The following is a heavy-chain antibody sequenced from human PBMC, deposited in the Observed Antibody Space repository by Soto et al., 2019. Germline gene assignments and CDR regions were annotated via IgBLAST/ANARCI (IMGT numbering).Heavy chain of an antibody. CDR3: ARGPYSSGWYVVDY. V-gene: IGHV4-4*07. CDR1: CASISAYA. D-gene: IGHD6-19*01. CDR2: LYSSGNT. J-gene: IGHJ4*02. Sequence: SETLSLTCTVSCASISAYAWSWIRQPAGKGLEWIGRLYSSGNTYYNPSFKSRLTMSADTSKNQFSLKLSSVTAADTAVYYCARGPYSSGWYVVDYWGQGTLVTVSS.